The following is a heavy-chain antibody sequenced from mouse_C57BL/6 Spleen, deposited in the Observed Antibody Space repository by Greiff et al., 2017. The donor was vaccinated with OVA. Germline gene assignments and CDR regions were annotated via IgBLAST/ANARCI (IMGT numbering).Heavy chain of an antibody. CDR1: GYTFTSYW. J-gene: IGHJ2*01. CDR3: ARHGSNLYYFDY. Sequence: VQLQQPGAELVKPGASVKLSCKASGYTFTSYWMHWVKQRPGQGLEWIGMIHPNSGSTNYNEKFKSKATLTVDKSSSTAYMQLSSLTSEDSAVYYCARHGSNLYYFDYWGQGTTLTVSS. D-gene: IGHD1-1*01. V-gene: IGHV1-64*01. CDR2: IHPNSGST.